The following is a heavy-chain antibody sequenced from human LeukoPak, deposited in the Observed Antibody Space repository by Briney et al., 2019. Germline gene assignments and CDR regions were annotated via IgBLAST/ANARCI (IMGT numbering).Heavy chain of an antibody. D-gene: IGHD6-19*01. CDR2: IRYDGSNK. CDR3: AKTAVAGTNYYCMDV. V-gene: IGHV3-30*02. CDR1: GFTFSSYG. Sequence: PGGSLRLSCAASGFTFSSYGMHWVRQAPGKGLEWVAFIRYDGSNKYYADSVKGRFTISRGNSKNTLYLQMNSLRAEDTAVYYCAKTAVAGTNYYCMDVWGKGTTFTVSS. J-gene: IGHJ6*03.